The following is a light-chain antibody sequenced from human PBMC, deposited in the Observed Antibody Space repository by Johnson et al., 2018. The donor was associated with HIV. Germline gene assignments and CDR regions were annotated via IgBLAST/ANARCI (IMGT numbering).Light chain of an antibody. Sequence: QPVLTQPPSVSAAPGQKVTISCSGSSSNIGNNYVSWYQQFPGTAPKLLIYDNNKRPSGIPDRFSGSKSGTSATLDITGLQTGDEADYYCGTWDSGLSAPRVFGTGTKVTVL. J-gene: IGLJ1*01. CDR3: GTWDSGLSAPRV. V-gene: IGLV1-51*01. CDR1: SSNIGNNY. CDR2: DNN.